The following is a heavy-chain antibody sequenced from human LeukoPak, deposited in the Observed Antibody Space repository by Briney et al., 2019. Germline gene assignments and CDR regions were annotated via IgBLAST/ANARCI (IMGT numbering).Heavy chain of an antibody. J-gene: IGHJ3*02. V-gene: IGHV3-15*01. CDR2: IKSKTDGGTT. D-gene: IGHD2-21*01. Sequence: PGGSLRLSCAASGFTFSNAWMSWVRQAPGKGLEWVGRIKSKTDGGTTDYAAPVKGRFTISRDNSKNTLYLQMNSLRAEDTAVYYCAKSLPDSILPAFDIWGQGTMVTVSS. CDR3: AKSLPDSILPAFDI. CDR1: GFTFSNAW.